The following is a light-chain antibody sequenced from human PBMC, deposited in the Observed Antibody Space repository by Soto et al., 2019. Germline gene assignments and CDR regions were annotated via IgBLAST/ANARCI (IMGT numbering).Light chain of an antibody. CDR2: KAS. CDR1: QYISSW. J-gene: IGKJ1*01. CDR3: QQYNYYSRT. V-gene: IGKV1-5*03. Sequence: DIQMTQSASSVSASVGDTVTITCRSSQYISSWVAWYQHKPWRAPKLLIYKASTLQSGVSSRLSGSGSEKHFTLTISSLQPDDYATYYCQQYNYYSRTLGQGTKVE.